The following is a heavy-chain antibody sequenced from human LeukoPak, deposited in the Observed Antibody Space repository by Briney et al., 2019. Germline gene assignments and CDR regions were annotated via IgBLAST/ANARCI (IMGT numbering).Heavy chain of an antibody. CDR2: INHSGST. CDR3: ARWITMVRGVIFSDAFDI. CDR1: GGSFSGYY. J-gene: IGHJ3*02. D-gene: IGHD3-10*01. Sequence: SETLSLTCAVYGGSFSGYYWSWIRQPPGKGLEWIGEINHSGSTNYNPSLKSRVTISVDTSKNQFSLKLSSVTAADTAVYYCARWITMVRGVIFSDAFDIWGQGTMVTVSS. V-gene: IGHV4-34*01.